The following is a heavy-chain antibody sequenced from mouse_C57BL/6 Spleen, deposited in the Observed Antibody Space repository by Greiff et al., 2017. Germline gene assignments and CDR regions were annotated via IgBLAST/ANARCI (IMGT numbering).Heavy chain of an antibody. Sequence: QVQLQQPGAELVKPGASVKLSCKASGYTFTSYWMHWVKQRPGQGLEWIGMIHPNSGSTNYNEKFKSKATLTVDKSSSTAYMQLSSLTSEDFAVYYCARVIYYDSAWFAYWGQGTLVTVSA. V-gene: IGHV1-64*01. CDR3: ARVIYYDSAWFAY. CDR2: IHPNSGST. D-gene: IGHD2-4*01. CDR1: GYTFTSYW. J-gene: IGHJ3*01.